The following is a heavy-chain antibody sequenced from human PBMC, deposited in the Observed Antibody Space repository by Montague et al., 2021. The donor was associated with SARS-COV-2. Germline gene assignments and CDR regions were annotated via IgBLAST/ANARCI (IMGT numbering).Heavy chain of an antibody. CDR3: ARLKRYFDSSGSPSAFDF. D-gene: IGHD3-22*01. V-gene: IGHV4-39*02. Sequence: SETLSLTCTVSGGSITTNIDYWAWIRQPPGKGLEWIGSIYYTGNTYYNPSLKSRVTISVVTSKNHFTLKLSSVTAAETAVYYWARLKRYFDSSGSPSAFDFWGQGTKVTVSS. CDR2: IYYTGNT. CDR1: GGSITTNIDY. J-gene: IGHJ3*01.